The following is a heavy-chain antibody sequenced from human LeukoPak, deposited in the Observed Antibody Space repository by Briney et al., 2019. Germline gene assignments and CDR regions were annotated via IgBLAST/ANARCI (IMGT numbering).Heavy chain of an antibody. Sequence: GGSLRLSCAASGFTFSSYAMSWVRQAPGKGLEWVSAISGSGGSTYYADSVKGRFTISRDSSKNTLYLQMNSLRAGDTAVYYCAKERDTAMVSWYYFDYWGQGTLVTVSS. D-gene: IGHD5-18*01. J-gene: IGHJ4*02. CDR2: ISGSGGST. V-gene: IGHV3-23*01. CDR1: GFTFSSYA. CDR3: AKERDTAMVSWYYFDY.